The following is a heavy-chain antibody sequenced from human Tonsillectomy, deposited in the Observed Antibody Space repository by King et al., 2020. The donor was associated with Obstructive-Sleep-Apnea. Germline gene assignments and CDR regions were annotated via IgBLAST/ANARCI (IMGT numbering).Heavy chain of an antibody. CDR1: GLTFSSYA. J-gene: IGHJ4*02. Sequence: VQLVESGGGLVEPGGSLRLSCVASGLTFSSYAMSWVRQAPGKGLEWVSGISGSGDNTYYADSVKGRFTISRDTSKNTLYLQMNSLRAEDTAVYYCARKLRGTGSWSLDYWGQGTLVTVSS. CDR3: ARKLRGTGSWSLDY. V-gene: IGHV3-23*04. CDR2: ISGSGDNT. D-gene: IGHD6-13*01.